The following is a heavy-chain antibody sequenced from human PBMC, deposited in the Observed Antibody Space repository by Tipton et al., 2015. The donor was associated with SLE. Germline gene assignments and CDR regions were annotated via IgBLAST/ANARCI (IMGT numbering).Heavy chain of an antibody. D-gene: IGHD3-10*01. CDR2: IYYSGST. CDR3: ARSALTGGYYFDY. J-gene: IGHJ4*02. CDR1: GGSISSGDYY. Sequence: TLSLTCTVSGGSISSGDYYWSWIRQPPGKGLEWIGYIYYSGSTYYNPSLKSRVTISVDTSKNQFSLKLSSVTAADTAVYYCARSALTGGYYFDYWGQGTLVTVSS. V-gene: IGHV4-30-4*01.